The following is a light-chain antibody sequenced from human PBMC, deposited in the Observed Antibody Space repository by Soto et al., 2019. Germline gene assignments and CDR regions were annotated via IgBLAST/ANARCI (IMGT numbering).Light chain of an antibody. V-gene: IGKV3-20*01. J-gene: IGKJ1*01. Sequence: DIVLTQSPGTLSLSPGQRATLSCRASQSISSSFLAWYQQKPGQAPRLLIYGASSRATGIPDRFSGSGSGTDFTLTISRLEPEDFAVYYCQQYNNWPPWTFGQGTKVEIK. CDR1: QSISSSF. CDR2: GAS. CDR3: QQYNNWPPWT.